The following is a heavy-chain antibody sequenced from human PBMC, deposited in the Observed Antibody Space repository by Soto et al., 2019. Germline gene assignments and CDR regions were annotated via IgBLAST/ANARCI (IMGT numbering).Heavy chain of an antibody. D-gene: IGHD1-26*01. Sequence: SLALSLTCAISGDSVSSNSAAWNWIRQSPSRGLEWLGRTYYRSKWYNDYAVSVKSRITINPDTSKNQFSLQLNSVTPEDTAVYYCARXAQVLEWEPHQPYGMDVWGQGTTVTVSS. J-gene: IGHJ6*02. CDR3: ARXAQVLEWEPHQPYGMDV. CDR1: GDSVSSNSAA. CDR2: TYYRSKWYN. V-gene: IGHV6-1*01.